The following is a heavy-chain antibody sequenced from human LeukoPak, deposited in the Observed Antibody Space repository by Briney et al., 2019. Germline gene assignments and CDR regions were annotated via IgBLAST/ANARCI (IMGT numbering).Heavy chain of an antibody. Sequence: GGSLRLSCADSGFTFSSYAMHWVRQAPGKGLEWVAVISYDGSIKYYADSVKGRFTISRDNSKNTLYLQMNSLRAEDTAVYYCARPHDYGDYVAAFDMWGQGTMVTVSS. CDR2: ISYDGSIK. J-gene: IGHJ3*02. CDR1: GFTFSSYA. CDR3: ARPHDYGDYVAAFDM. V-gene: IGHV3-30-3*01. D-gene: IGHD4-17*01.